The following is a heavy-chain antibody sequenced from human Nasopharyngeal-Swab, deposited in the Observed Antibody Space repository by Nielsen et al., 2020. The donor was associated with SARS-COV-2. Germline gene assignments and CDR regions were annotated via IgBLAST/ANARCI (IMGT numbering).Heavy chain of an antibody. CDR3: ARNPNTKYYDFWSGYPYTPYYGMDV. CDR2: ISSSSSYI. D-gene: IGHD3-3*01. V-gene: IGHV3-21*01. Sequence: WIRQPPGKGLEWVSSISSSSSYIYYADSVKGRFTISRDNAKNSLYLQMNSLRAEDTAVYYCARNPNTKYYDFWSGYPYTPYYGMDVWGQGTTVTVSS. J-gene: IGHJ6*02.